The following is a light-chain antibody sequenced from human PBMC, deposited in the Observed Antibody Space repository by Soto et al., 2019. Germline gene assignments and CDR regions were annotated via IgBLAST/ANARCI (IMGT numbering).Light chain of an antibody. CDR3: QHYNSYYEA. CDR1: QTISSW. V-gene: IGKV1-5*03. Sequence: DIQMTQSPSTLSGSVGDRVTITCRASQTISSWLAWYQQKPGKAPKLLIYKASTLKSGVPSRFSGSRSGTEFTLTISSLQPDDFATYCCQHYNSYYEAFGQAPKVEL. CDR2: KAS. J-gene: IGKJ1*01.